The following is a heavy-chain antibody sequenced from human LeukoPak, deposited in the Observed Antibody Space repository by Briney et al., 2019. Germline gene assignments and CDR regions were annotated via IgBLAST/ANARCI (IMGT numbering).Heavy chain of an antibody. D-gene: IGHD3-9*01. J-gene: IGHJ4*02. V-gene: IGHV3-23*01. CDR3: ARMNVLTGYYTPNFDF. CDR2: VSGSGGST. CDR1: GFTFSSYA. Sequence: GGSLRLSCAASGFTFSSYAMSWVRQAPRKGLEWVSVVSGSGGSTDYADSVKGRFTISRDNSKNTLYLQMSSLSADDTAVYYCARMNVLTGYYTPNFDFWGQGTLVTVSS.